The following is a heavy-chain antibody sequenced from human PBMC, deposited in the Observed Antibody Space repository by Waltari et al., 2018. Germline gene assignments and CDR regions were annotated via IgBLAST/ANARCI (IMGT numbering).Heavy chain of an antibody. V-gene: IGHV3-7*03. D-gene: IGHD3-10*01. CDR1: EFTFSTYW. J-gene: IGHJ4*02. Sequence: EVQLVESGGGLVQPGGSLRLSCEVSEFTFSTYWMTWVRQASGRGLEGVANINYDGSEKNYVDSVKGRFSISRDNARNSLYLQRNSLRAEDTAVYYCATYRWLGYWGQGTLVTVSS. CDR2: INYDGSEK. CDR3: ATYRWLGY.